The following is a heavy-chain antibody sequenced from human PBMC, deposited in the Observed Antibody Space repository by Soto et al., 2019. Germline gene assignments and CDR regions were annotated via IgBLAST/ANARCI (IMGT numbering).Heavy chain of an antibody. CDR2: MNPNSGNT. Sequence: ASVKVSCKASGYTFTSYGISWVRQAPGQGLEWMGWMNPNSGNTGYAQKFQGRVTMTRNTSISTAYMELSSLRSEDTAVYYRARVTRVVVPAAIGSYYMDVWGKGTTVTVSS. V-gene: IGHV1-8*02. D-gene: IGHD2-2*01. CDR3: ARVTRVVVPAAIGSYYMDV. CDR1: GYTFTSYG. J-gene: IGHJ6*03.